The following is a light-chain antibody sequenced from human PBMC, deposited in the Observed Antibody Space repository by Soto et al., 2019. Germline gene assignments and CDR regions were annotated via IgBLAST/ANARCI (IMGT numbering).Light chain of an antibody. CDR3: AAWDDSLNGFYV. CDR2: SNN. J-gene: IGLJ1*01. V-gene: IGLV1-44*01. CDR1: SSNIGSNT. Sequence: QPVLTQPPSASGTPGQRVTISCSGSSSNIGSNTVNWYQQLPGTAPKLLIYSNNQRPSGVPDRFSGSKSDTSASLAISGLQSDDEADYYCAAWDDSLNGFYVFGTGTKVTVL.